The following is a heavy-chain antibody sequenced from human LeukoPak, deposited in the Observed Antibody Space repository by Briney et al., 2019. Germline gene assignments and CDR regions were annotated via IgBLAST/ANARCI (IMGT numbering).Heavy chain of an antibody. CDR2: ISSSSSYI. Sequence: GGSLRLSCAASGFTFSSYGMHWVRQAPGKGLEWVSSISSSSSYIYYADSVKGRFTISRDNAKNSLYLQMNSLRAEDTAVYYCAGSSSLDAFDIWGQGTMVTVSS. CDR1: GFTFSSYG. CDR3: AGSSSLDAFDI. V-gene: IGHV3-21*01. J-gene: IGHJ3*02. D-gene: IGHD6-6*01.